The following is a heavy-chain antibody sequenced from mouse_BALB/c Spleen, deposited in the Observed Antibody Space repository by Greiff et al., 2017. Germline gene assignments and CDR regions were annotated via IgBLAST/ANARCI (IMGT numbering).Heavy chain of an antibody. D-gene: IGHD1-1*01. Sequence: EVKLMESGPGLVKPSQSLSLTCTVTGYSITSDYAWNWIRQFPGNKLEWMGYISYSGSTSYNPSLKSRISITRDTSKNQFFLQLNSVTTEDTATYYCARWDYGSSPYAMDYWGQGTSVTVSS. J-gene: IGHJ4*01. CDR2: ISYSGST. V-gene: IGHV3-2*02. CDR3: ARWDYGSSPYAMDY. CDR1: GYSITSDYA.